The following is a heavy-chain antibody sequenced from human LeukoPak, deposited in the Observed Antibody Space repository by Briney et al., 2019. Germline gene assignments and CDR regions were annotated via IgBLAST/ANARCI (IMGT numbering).Heavy chain of an antibody. V-gene: IGHV4-59*01. D-gene: IGHD3-9*01. J-gene: IGHJ4*02. CDR3: ARVGYFDWQNIDY. CDR1: GGSISSYY. Sequence: SETLSLTCTVSGGSISSYYWSWIRQPPGKGLEWIGYIYYSGSTNYNPSLKSRVIISEDTSKNQFSLRLRFVTATDTAVYYCARVGYFDWQNIDYWGQGALVTVSS. CDR2: IYYSGST.